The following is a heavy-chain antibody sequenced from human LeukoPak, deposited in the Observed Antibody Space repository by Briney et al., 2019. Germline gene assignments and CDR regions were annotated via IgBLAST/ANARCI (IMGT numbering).Heavy chain of an antibody. Sequence: GGSLKISCKGSGYRFTSFWIGWVRHMPGKGLEWMGFSYPGDSDTRYSPSFQGLVIISADKSISTAYLQWSSLKASDTAIYYCVRQEMATIVYFDYWGQGTLVTVSS. CDR2: SYPGDSDT. D-gene: IGHD5-24*01. CDR3: VRQEMATIVYFDY. CDR1: GYRFTSFW. J-gene: IGHJ4*02. V-gene: IGHV5-51*01.